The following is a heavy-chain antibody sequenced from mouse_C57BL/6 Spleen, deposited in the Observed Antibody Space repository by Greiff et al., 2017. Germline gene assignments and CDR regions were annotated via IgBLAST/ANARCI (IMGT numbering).Heavy chain of an antibody. Sequence: QVQLQQPGAELVKPGASVKMSCKASGYTFTSYWITWVKQRPGQGLEWIEDIYPGSGSTNYNEKFKSKATLTVDTSSSTAYMQLSSLTSEDSAVYYCARDRDYGSSYGYFDVWGTGTTVTVSS. CDR2: IYPGSGST. V-gene: IGHV1-55*01. D-gene: IGHD1-1*01. CDR3: ARDRDYGSSYGYFDV. CDR1: GYTFTSYW. J-gene: IGHJ1*03.